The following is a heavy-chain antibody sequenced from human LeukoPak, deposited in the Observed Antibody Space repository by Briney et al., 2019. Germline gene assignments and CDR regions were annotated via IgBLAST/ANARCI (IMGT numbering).Heavy chain of an antibody. D-gene: IGHD2-21*01. CDR1: GYSISSGYY. V-gene: IGHV4-38-2*02. CDR3: ARERAYCGGDCYSSTPIDY. J-gene: IGHJ4*02. CDR2: IYHSGST. Sequence: PSETLSLTCAVSGYSISSGYYWGWIRQPPGKGLEWIGSIYHSGSTYYNPSLKSRVTISVDTSKNQFSLKLSSVTAADTAVYYCARERAYCGGDCYSSTPIDYWGQGTLVTVSS.